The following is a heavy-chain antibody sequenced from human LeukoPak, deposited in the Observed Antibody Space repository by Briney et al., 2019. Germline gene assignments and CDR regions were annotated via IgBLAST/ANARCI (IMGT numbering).Heavy chain of an antibody. V-gene: IGHV4-39*01. CDR2: IYDSGST. D-gene: IGHD6-13*01. CDR1: GGSIRSSYYY. J-gene: IGHJ6*02. CDR3: ARPTRPVREYSSSWYSYGMDV. Sequence: SETLSLTCTVSGGSIRSSYYYWGWIRQPPGKGLEWIGSIYDSGSTYYNPSLKSRVTISVDTSKNQFSLKLNSVTAADTAVYYCARPTRPVREYSSSWYSYGMDVWGQGTTVTVSS.